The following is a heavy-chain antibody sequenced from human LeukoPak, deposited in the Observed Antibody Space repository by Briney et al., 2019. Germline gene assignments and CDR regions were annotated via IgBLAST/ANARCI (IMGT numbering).Heavy chain of an antibody. Sequence: GGSPRLSCAASGFTFTGYAMSWVRQAPGKGLEWVSVIYSGGSTYYADSVKGRFTISRDNSKNTLYLQMNSLRAEDTAVYYCARDSSGWNYFDYWGQGTLVTVSS. D-gene: IGHD6-19*01. V-gene: IGHV3-53*01. J-gene: IGHJ4*02. CDR2: IYSGGST. CDR3: ARDSSGWNYFDY. CDR1: GFTFTGYA.